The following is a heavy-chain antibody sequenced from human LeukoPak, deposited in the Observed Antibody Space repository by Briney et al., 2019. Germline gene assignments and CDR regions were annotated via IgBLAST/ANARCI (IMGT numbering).Heavy chain of an antibody. V-gene: IGHV1-58*02. CDR2: IVVGSGNT. CDR1: GFTFTSSA. CDR3: AADPERLNWFDP. J-gene: IGHJ5*02. Sequence: GASVKVSCKASGFTFTSSAMQWVRQARGQRLEWIGWIVVGSGNTNYAQKFQERVTITRDMSTSTAYMELSSLRSEDTAAYYCAADPERLNWFDPWGQGTLVTVSS. D-gene: IGHD1-1*01.